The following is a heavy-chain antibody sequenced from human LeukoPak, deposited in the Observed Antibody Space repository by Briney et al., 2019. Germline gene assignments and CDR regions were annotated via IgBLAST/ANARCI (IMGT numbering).Heavy chain of an antibody. CDR2: INHSGST. CDR3: ARHGIYYYGSGSPPTWFDP. Sequence: SETLSLTCAVYGGSFSGYYWSWIRQPPGKGLEWIGEINHSGSTNYNPSLKSRVTISVDTSKNQFSLKLSSVTAADTAVYYCARHGIYYYGSGSPPTWFDPWGQGTLVTVSS. D-gene: IGHD3-10*01. CDR1: GGSFSGYY. J-gene: IGHJ5*02. V-gene: IGHV4-34*01.